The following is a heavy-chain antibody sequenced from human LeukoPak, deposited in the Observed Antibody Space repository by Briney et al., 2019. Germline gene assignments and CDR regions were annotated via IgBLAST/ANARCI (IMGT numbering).Heavy chain of an antibody. CDR3: ARVRGDYEDY. V-gene: IGHV1-18*01. D-gene: IGHD4-17*01. CDR2: ISAYKGNT. CDR1: GYTFTSYD. J-gene: IGHJ4*02. Sequence: GASVKVSCKASGYTFTSYDISWLRLAPGQPIEWMGLISAYKGNTNYALKLQGRVTMTTVTSTITAYMQLKSLRSDGTAVYYCARVRGDYEDYWGQGTLVTVSS.